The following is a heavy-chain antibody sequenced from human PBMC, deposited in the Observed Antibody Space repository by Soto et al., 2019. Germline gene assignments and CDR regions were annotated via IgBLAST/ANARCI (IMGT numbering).Heavy chain of an antibody. CDR2: INPSGGST. D-gene: IGHD3-22*01. Sequence: ASVKVSCKASGYTFTSYYMHWVRQAPGQGLERMGIINPSGGSTSYAQKFQGRVTMTRDTSTSTVYMELSSLRSEDTAVYYCARGWGRVTMIVVPSSALGAFDIWGQGTMVTVSS. J-gene: IGHJ3*02. CDR3: ARGWGRVTMIVVPSSALGAFDI. CDR1: GYTFTSYY. V-gene: IGHV1-46*01.